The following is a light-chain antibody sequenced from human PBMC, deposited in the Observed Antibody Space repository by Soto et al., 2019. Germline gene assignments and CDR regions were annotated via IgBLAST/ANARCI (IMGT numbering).Light chain of an antibody. Sequence: DIQMTQSPSSLPASVGDRVTLTCRASQNIGTYLNWYQQKPGKAPELLIYPASSLQSGVPSRLNGSRSRTDFTLTISSLQPEEVATYYFQQSSTIPYTFGQGTKREIE. CDR2: PAS. J-gene: IGKJ2*01. CDR1: QNIGTY. V-gene: IGKV1-39*01. CDR3: QQSSTIPYT.